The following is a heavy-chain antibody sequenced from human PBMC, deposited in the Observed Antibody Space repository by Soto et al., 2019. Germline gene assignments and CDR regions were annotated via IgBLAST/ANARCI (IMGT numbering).Heavy chain of an antibody. D-gene: IGHD6-6*01. Sequence: EVQLVESGGGLVQPGRSLRLSCAASGFTYDDYAMHWVRQAPGKGLEWVSGITWNSGRIAYADSVKGRFTISRDNAKISLYLQMNSLRAEDTALYYCAKDISAFSTSSIDYWGQGTLVTVSS. CDR3: AKDISAFSTSSIDY. CDR1: GFTYDDYA. J-gene: IGHJ4*02. V-gene: IGHV3-9*01. CDR2: ITWNSGRI.